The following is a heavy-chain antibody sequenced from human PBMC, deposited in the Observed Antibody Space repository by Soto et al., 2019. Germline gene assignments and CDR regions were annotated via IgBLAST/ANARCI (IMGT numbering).Heavy chain of an antibody. CDR2: IKSKTDGGTT. J-gene: IGHJ5*02. Sequence: EVQLVESGGGLVKPGGSLRLSCAASGFTFSNAWMNWVRQAPGKGLEWVGRIKSKTDGGTTDYAAPVKGRFTISRDDSKNSLYLQMNSLKTEDTAVYYCTTVGGSWYEPYWFDPWGQGTLVTVSS. D-gene: IGHD6-13*01. V-gene: IGHV3-15*07. CDR1: GFTFSNAW. CDR3: TTVGGSWYEPYWFDP.